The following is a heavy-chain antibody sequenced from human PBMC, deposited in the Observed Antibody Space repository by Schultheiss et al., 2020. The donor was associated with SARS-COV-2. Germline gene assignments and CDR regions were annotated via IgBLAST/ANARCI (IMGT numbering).Heavy chain of an antibody. CDR3: AREGGSKSSSIPLDY. CDR1: GFTFSSYW. J-gene: IGHJ4*02. D-gene: IGHD6-6*01. Sequence: GGSLRLSCAASGFTFSSYWMNWVRQAPGKGLEWVSSISSSSSYIYYADSVKGRFTISRDNAKNSLYLQMNSLRAEDTAVYYCAREGGSKSSSIPLDYWGQGTLVTVSS. V-gene: IGHV3-21*01. CDR2: ISSSSSYI.